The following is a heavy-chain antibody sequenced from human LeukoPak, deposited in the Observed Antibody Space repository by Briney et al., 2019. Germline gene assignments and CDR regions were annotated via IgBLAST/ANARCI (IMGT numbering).Heavy chain of an antibody. CDR3: ARGSGTSWFDY. CDR1: GYTFTANY. J-gene: IGHJ4*02. Sequence: ASVKVSCKASGYTFTANYMHWVRQAPGQGLEWMGWINPRSGGTNYGEKFRGRVTMTRDTSITTAYMELSSLRFDDTAVYYCARGSGTSWFDYWGQGTLVTVSS. D-gene: IGHD2-2*01. V-gene: IGHV1-2*02. CDR2: INPRSGGT.